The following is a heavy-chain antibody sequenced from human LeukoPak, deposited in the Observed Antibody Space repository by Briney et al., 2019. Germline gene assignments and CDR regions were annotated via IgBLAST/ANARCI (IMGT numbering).Heavy chain of an antibody. V-gene: IGHV3-15*01. J-gene: IGHJ4*02. Sequence: GGSLRLSCAASGFTFISSWMTWVRQAPGKGLEWVGRIRSTPDGGATDYAAPVKGRFTISGDDSKNTLYLQMSSLRTEDTAVYYCATDLHFGYCTATSCANYWGQGTLVTVSS. CDR2: IRSTPDGGAT. CDR1: GFTFISSW. CDR3: ATDLHFGYCTATSCANY. D-gene: IGHD2-2*03.